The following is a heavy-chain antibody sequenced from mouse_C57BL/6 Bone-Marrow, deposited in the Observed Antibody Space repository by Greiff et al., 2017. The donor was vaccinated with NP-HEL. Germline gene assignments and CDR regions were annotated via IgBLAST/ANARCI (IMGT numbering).Heavy chain of an antibody. CDR3: ARSSNWDWYFDV. V-gene: IGHV1-53*01. D-gene: IGHD4-1*01. CDR1: GYTFTSYW. J-gene: IGHJ1*03. Sequence: QVQLQQPGTELVKPGASVKLSCKASGYTFTSYWMHWVKQRPGQGLEWIGNINPSNGGTNYNEKFKSKATLTVDKSSSTAYMQLSSLTAEDSAVYYCARSSNWDWYFDVWGTGTTVTVSS. CDR2: INPSNGGT.